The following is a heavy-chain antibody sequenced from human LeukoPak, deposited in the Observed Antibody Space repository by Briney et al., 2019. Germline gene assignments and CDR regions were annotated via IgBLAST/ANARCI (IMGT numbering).Heavy chain of an antibody. CDR1: GGSISSSSYY. Sequence: SETLSLTCTVSGGSISSSSYYWGWIRQPPGKGLEWIGSVYYSRTTYYNPSLKSRVTISLDTSKNQFSLKVSSVTAADTAVYYCARLRVDYYMDVWGKGTTVTVSS. D-gene: IGHD5-24*01. CDR2: VYYSRTT. J-gene: IGHJ6*03. CDR3: ARLRVDYYMDV. V-gene: IGHV4-39*07.